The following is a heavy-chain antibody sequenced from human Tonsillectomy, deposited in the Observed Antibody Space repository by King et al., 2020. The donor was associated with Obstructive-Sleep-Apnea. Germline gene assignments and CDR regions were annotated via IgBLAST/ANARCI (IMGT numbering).Heavy chain of an antibody. CDR3: ARQSIEVAGRDFDY. J-gene: IGHJ4*02. V-gene: IGHV5-51*01. CDR2: IYPGDSDT. D-gene: IGHD6-19*01. CDR1: GYTFPTYW. Sequence: QLVRSGAEVKKPGASLKISCKGSGYTFPTYWIGWVRQMPGKGLEWMGIIYPGDSDTRYSPSFQGQVTISADKSISTAYLQWSSLKASDTAIYYCARQSIEVAGRDFDYWGQGTLVTVSS.